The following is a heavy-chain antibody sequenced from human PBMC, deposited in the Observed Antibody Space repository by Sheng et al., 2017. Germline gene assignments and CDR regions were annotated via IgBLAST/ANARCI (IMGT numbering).Heavy chain of an antibody. CDR1: GDIFNSDT. CDR3: ARSLGYSSGWYLD. Sequence: QVHLVQSGAEVKKPGSSVKVSCKASGDIFNSDTIIWVRQAPGQGLEWMGGIIPLIAIPNYAQKFQDRVTLTADKSTSTAYMELSSLRSDDTAVYYCARSLGYSSGWYLDWGQGTLVTVSS. V-gene: IGHV1-69*10. J-gene: IGHJ4*02. D-gene: IGHD6-19*01. CDR2: IIPLIAIP.